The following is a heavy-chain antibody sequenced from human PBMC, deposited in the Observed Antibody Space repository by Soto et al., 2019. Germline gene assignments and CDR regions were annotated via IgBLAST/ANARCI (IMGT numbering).Heavy chain of an antibody. CDR2: IYYSGST. CDR3: ARRYGGNFDY. Sequence: PSETLSLTCTVSGGSISSYYWSWIRQPPGKGLEWIGYIYYSGSTNYNPSLKSRFTISVDTSKNQFSLKLTSVTAADTAVYYCARRYGGNFDYWGRGTLVTVSS. V-gene: IGHV4-59*01. J-gene: IGHJ4*02. CDR1: GGSISSYY. D-gene: IGHD1-26*01.